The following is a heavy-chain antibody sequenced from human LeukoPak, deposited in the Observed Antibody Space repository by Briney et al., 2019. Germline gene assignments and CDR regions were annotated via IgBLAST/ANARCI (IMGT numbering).Heavy chain of an antibody. V-gene: IGHV3-23*01. CDR2: ISGSGGST. J-gene: IGHJ4*02. CDR1: GFTFSSYA. CDR3: AKDRLSVAAAGIYFDY. D-gene: IGHD6-13*01. Sequence: GGSLRLSCAASGFTFSSYAMSWVRQAPGKGLEWVSAISGSGGSTYYADSVKGRFTISRDNSKNTLYLQMNSLRAEDTAVYYCAKDRLSVAAAGIYFDYWGQETLVTVSS.